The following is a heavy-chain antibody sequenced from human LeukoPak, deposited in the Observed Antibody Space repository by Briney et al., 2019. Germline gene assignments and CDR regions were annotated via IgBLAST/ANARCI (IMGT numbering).Heavy chain of an antibody. V-gene: IGHV3-30*02. CDR3: AKGILSPNWFDP. J-gene: IGHJ5*02. CDR1: RFTFSSYG. CDR2: IRYDGSNK. D-gene: IGHD2-15*01. Sequence: PGGSLRLSCAASRFTFSSYGMHWVRQAPGKGLEWVAFIRYDGSNKYYADSVKGRFTISRDNSKNTLYLQMNSLRAEDTAVYYCAKGILSPNWFDPWGQGTLVTVSS.